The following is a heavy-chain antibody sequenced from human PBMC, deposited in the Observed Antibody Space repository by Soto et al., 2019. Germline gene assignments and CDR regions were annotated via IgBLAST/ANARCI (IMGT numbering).Heavy chain of an antibody. J-gene: IGHJ3*02. V-gene: IGHV4-59*01. CDR2: IYYSGST. CDR1: GGSISSYY. CDR3: ARASPMEWELLRSPDAFDI. D-gene: IGHD1-26*01. Sequence: SETLSLTCTVSGGSISSYYWSWIRQPPGKGLEWIGYIYYSGSTNYNPSLKIRVTISVDTSKNQFSLKLRSVTAADTAVYYYARASPMEWELLRSPDAFDIWGQGTMVTVSS.